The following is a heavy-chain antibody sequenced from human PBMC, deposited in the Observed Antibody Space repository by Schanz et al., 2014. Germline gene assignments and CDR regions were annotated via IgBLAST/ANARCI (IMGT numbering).Heavy chain of an antibody. D-gene: IGHD6-13*01. CDR2: INQSGTT. CDR3: AREEGWGIAAAGPKHYYYGMDV. CDR1: GGSFSSNY. Sequence: QVQLQQWGAGLLKPSETLSLTCAVYGGSFSSNYWSWIRQPPGKGLEWIGEINQSGTTNYNPSLKSRVTMSVDTSKNQISRKLRSVTAADTAVYYCAREEGWGIAAAGPKHYYYGMDVWGQGTTVTVSS. J-gene: IGHJ6*02. V-gene: IGHV4-34*02.